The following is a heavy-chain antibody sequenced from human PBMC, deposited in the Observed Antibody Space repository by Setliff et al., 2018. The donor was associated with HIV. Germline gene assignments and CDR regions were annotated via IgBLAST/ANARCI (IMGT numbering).Heavy chain of an antibody. J-gene: IGHJ4*02. CDR2: INRDGNST. CDR1: GFTFSSYW. Sequence: GGSLRLSCAASGFTFSSYWMHWVRQAPGKGLVWVSRINRDGNSTTYADSVKGRFTISRDNSKSSVDLQMSSLRAEDTAVYYCGRGSGYLTEYWGQGALVTVSS. CDR3: GRGSGYLTEY. V-gene: IGHV3-74*01. D-gene: IGHD5-18*01.